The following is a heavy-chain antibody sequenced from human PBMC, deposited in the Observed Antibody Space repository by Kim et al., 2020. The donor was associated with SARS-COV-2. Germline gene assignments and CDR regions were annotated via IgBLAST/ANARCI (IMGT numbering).Heavy chain of an antibody. V-gene: IGHV3-23*01. J-gene: IGHJ6*02. CDR3: AKRVVQHGSGYMDV. CDR1: GFTFSSYA. D-gene: IGHD3-10*01. Sequence: GSLRLSCAASGFTFSSYAMNWVRQAPGGGLEWVSAITDSGGDTFTADSVKGRFTIPRDNSKNTLYLQLESLRAEDTAVYYCAKRVVQHGSGYMDVWGQGTTVTVSS. CDR2: ITDSGGDT.